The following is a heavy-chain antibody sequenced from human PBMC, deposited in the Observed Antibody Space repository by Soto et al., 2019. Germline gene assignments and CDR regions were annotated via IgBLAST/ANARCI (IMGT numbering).Heavy chain of an antibody. CDR3: ARGSRTYDFWSGYYRDAFDI. D-gene: IGHD3-3*01. V-gene: IGHV4-34*01. J-gene: IGHJ3*02. CDR2: INHSGST. CDR1: GGSFSGYY. Sequence: PSETLSLTCAVYGGSFSGYYWSWIRQPPGKGLEWIGEINHSGSTNYNPSLKSRVTISVDTSKNQFSLKLSSVTAADTAVYYCARGSRTYDFWSGYYRDAFDIWGQGTMVTVSS.